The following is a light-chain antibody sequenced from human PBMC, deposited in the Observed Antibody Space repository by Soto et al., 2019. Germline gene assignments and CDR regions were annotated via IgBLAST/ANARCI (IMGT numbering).Light chain of an antibody. V-gene: IGKV3-20*01. CDR1: QSVRSK. J-gene: IGKJ1*01. Sequence: EVVMTQSPDTLSVSPGETVTLSCRSSQSVRSKLAWYQQKPGQAPRLFIYGASTRASGIPDRFSGSGSGTDFTLTISRLEPEDSAVYYCQQYGSSPTWTFGQGTKVDIK. CDR2: GAS. CDR3: QQYGSSPTWT.